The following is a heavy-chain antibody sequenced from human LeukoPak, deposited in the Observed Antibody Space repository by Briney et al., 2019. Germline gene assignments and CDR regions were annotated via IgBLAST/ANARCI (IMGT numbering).Heavy chain of an antibody. CDR3: ARDYFYCGGDCFVDY. J-gene: IGHJ4*02. CDR1: GFTFSSYG. CDR2: ISSGGRSI. D-gene: IGHD2-21*02. V-gene: IGHV3-21*01. Sequence: GGSLRLSCAASGFTFSSYGMNWVRQAPGKGLGWVSSISSGGRSIDLADSVKGRFTISRDNAKNSLYLQMNSLRAEDTAVYFCARDYFYCGGDCFVDYWGQGTLVTVSS.